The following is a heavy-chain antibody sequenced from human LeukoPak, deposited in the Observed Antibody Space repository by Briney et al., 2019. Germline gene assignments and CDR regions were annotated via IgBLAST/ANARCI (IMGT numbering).Heavy chain of an antibody. CDR3: AKDLGPILWLGAGGPDY. CDR2: ISGGGTNT. Sequence: PGGSLRLSCAASGFTFSSYAMSWVRQPPVKGLEWVSAISGGGTNTNYADSVKGRFSISRDNSKNTLYLQMNSLRAEDTATYYCAKDLGPILWLGAGGPDYWGQGILVTVSS. V-gene: IGHV3-23*01. J-gene: IGHJ4*02. CDR1: GFTFSSYA. D-gene: IGHD3-10*01.